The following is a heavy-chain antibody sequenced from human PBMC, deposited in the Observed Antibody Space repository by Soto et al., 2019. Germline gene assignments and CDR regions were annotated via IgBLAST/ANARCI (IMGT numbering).Heavy chain of an antibody. Sequence: SETLSLTCAVYGGSFSGYYWSWIRQPPGKGLEWIGEINHSGSTNYNPSLKSRVTISVDTSKNQFSLKLSSVTAADTAVYYCARGLRFLEWFYGMDVWGQGTTVTVSS. CDR2: INHSGST. J-gene: IGHJ6*02. CDR1: GGSFSGYY. D-gene: IGHD3-3*01. CDR3: ARGLRFLEWFYGMDV. V-gene: IGHV4-34*01.